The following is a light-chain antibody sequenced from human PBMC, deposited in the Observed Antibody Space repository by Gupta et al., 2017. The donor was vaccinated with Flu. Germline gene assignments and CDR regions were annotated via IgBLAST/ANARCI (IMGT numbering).Light chain of an antibody. V-gene: IGKV4-1*01. J-gene: IGKJ1*01. CDR2: GAS. CDR1: QSVLYSSNNKNY. Sequence: DIVMTQSPDSLAVSLGERATINCKSSQSVLYSSNNKNYLAWYQQKPGQPPKVLIYGASPRESGVPDRFSGSGYGTDFTLTISSRHPEDVAVYYCQQEDSTPRTFGQGTKVEIK. CDR3: QQEDSTPRT.